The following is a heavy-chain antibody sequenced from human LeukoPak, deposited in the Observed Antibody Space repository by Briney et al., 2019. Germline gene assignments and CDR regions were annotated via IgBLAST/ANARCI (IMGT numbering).Heavy chain of an antibody. V-gene: IGHV3-30*18. CDR2: ISYDGSNK. D-gene: IGHD4-23*01. CDR1: GFTLSSYG. CDR3: AKDHGGNPAHFDY. Sequence: GGSLRLSCAASGFTLSSYGMHWVRQAPGKGLEWVAVISYDGSNKYYADSVKGRFTISRDNSKNTLYLQMNSLRAEDTAVYYCAKDHGGNPAHFDYWGQGTLVTVSS. J-gene: IGHJ4*02.